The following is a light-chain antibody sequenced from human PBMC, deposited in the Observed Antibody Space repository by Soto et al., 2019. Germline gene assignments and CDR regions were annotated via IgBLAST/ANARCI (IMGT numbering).Light chain of an antibody. Sequence: QSVLTQPPSVSGAPGQRVTISCTGSSSNIGAGYDVNWYQQLPGTAPKLLIFGDSNRPSGVPDRFSGSKSGTSASLAITGLQADDEADYYCSSHAGSNNYVFGTGTKLTVL. V-gene: IGLV1-40*01. CDR3: SSHAGSNNYV. J-gene: IGLJ1*01. CDR2: GDS. CDR1: SSNIGAGYD.